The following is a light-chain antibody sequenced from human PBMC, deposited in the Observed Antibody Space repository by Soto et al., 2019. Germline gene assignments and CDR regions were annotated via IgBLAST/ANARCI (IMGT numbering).Light chain of an antibody. J-gene: IGLJ2*01. V-gene: IGLV1-47*01. CDR3: AAWDDSLSGVV. Sequence: QSVLTQPPSASGTPGQRVTISCSGSSSNIGSKFIYWYQQLPGTAPKLLIYRNNERPSGVPDRFSGSKSGTSASLAISGLRSEDEADYHCAAWDDSLSGVVFGGGTQLTVL. CDR1: SSNIGSKF. CDR2: RNN.